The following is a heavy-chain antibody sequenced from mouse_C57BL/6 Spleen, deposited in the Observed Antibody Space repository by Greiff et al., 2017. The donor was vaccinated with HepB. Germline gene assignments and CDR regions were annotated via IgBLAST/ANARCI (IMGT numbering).Heavy chain of an antibody. Sequence: VKLMESGAELVKPGASVKMSCKASGYTFTSYWITWVKQRPGQGLEWIGDIYTGSGSTNYNSKLKRKATLTVDTYSSTAYMQLSSLTSEDSAVYYCARSITTVVATDAMDYWGQGTSVTVSS. D-gene: IGHD1-1*01. CDR2: IYTGSGST. CDR1: GYTFTSYW. V-gene: IGHV1-55*01. CDR3: ARSITTVVATDAMDY. J-gene: IGHJ4*01.